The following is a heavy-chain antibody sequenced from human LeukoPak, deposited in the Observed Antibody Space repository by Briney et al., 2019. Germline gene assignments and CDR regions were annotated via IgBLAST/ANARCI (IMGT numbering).Heavy chain of an antibody. CDR1: GFTFSSYA. V-gene: IGHV3-30-3*01. J-gene: IGHJ6*02. CDR2: ISYDGSNK. D-gene: IGHD6-13*01. Sequence: PGRSLRLSCAASGFTFSSYAMHWVRQAPGKGLEWVAVISYDGSNKYYADSVKGRFTISRDNSKNTLYLQMNSLRAEDTAVYYCARFSISSSWYGNGYGMDVWGQGTTVTVSS. CDR3: ARFSISSSWYGNGYGMDV.